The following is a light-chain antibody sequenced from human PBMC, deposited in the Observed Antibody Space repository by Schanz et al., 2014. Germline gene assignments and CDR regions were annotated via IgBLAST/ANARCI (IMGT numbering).Light chain of an antibody. Sequence: QSALTQPASVSGSPGQSITISCTGTSSDVGSYNIVSWYQQHPGKAPKLMIYEVSKRPSGVSNRFSGSKSGNTASLTISGLQAEDEADYYCCSYAGSYTWVFGGGTKLTVL. CDR3: CSYAGSYTWV. J-gene: IGLJ3*02. CDR1: SSDVGSYNI. CDR2: EVS. V-gene: IGLV2-23*02.